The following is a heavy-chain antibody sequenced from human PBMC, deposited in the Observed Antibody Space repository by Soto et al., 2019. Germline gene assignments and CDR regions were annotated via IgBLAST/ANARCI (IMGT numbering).Heavy chain of an antibody. CDR3: ARVGYAAAGPGGY. Sequence: PSETLSLTCAVSGYSISSGYYWGWIRQPPGKGLEWIGEINHSGSTNYNPSLKSRVTISVDTSKNQFSLKLSSVTAADTAVYYCARVGYAAAGPGGYWGQGTLVTVSS. CDR2: INHSGST. CDR1: GYSISSGYY. D-gene: IGHD6-13*01. V-gene: IGHV4-38-2*01. J-gene: IGHJ4*02.